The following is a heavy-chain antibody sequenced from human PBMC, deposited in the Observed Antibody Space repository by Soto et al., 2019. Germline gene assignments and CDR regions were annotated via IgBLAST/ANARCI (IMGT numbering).Heavy chain of an antibody. J-gene: IGHJ4*02. CDR1: GFTFSSYS. CDR3: ARGKGCSGGSFYFDY. Sequence: EVQLVESGGGLVKPGGSLRLSCAASGFTFSSYSMNWVRQAPGKGLEWVSSISSSSSYIYYADSVKGRFTISRDNAKNSLYLQMNSLRAEDTAVYYCARGKGCSGGSFYFDYWGQGNLVTVSS. D-gene: IGHD2-15*01. V-gene: IGHV3-21*01. CDR2: ISSSSSYI.